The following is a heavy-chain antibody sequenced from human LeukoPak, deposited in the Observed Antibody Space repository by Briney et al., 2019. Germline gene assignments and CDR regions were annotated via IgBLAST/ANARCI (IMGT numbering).Heavy chain of an antibody. D-gene: IGHD6-19*01. CDR2: INGNDYRT. CDR3: AKGSAVADIYFDY. CDR1: GFTFRSFA. V-gene: IGHV3-23*01. Sequence: GGSLRLSCAASGFTFRSFAMSWVRQAPGKGLEWVSSINGNDYRTFYADSVKGRFTISRDNSKNTLYLQINSLRAEDTAVYFCAKGSAVADIYFDYWGQGTLVTVSS. J-gene: IGHJ4*02.